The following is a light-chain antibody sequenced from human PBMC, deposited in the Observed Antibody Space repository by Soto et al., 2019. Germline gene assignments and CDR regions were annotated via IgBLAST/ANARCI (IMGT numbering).Light chain of an antibody. CDR1: SSDVGGYNY. V-gene: IGLV2-11*01. CDR2: DVS. J-gene: IGLJ2*01. Sequence: QSVLTQPRSVSGSPGQSVTISCTGTSSDVGGYNYVSWYQHHPGKGPQLIIYDVSKRPSGVFARFSGSKSGNTASLTISGLQAEDEADYYCSSYAGSYILVFGGGTKLTVL. CDR3: SSYAGSYILV.